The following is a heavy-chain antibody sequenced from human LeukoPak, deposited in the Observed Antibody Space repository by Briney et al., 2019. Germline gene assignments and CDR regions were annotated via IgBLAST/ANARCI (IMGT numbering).Heavy chain of an antibody. V-gene: IGHV3-30*02. CDR2: IRYDSTIK. CDR3: AKEAEHQLLSF. CDR1: GFSFSGYG. J-gene: IGHJ4*02. Sequence: GGPLRLSCSASGFSFSGYGMHWARQAPGKGLEWVAFIRYDSTIKYYRDSVKGRFTVSRDNSKNTMYLQINSLRPEDTAVYYCAKEAEHQLLSFWGQGTLVTVSS. D-gene: IGHD1-26*01.